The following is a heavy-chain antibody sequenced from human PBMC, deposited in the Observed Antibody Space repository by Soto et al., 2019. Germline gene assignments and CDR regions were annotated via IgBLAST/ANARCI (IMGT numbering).Heavy chain of an antibody. CDR2: ISWNSGSI. Sequence: PGGSLRLSCAASGFTFDDYAMHWVRQAPGKGLEWVSGISWNSGSIGYADSVKGRFTISRDNAKNSLYLQMNSLRAEDTALYYCAKDIRGIAVATEAFDIWGQGTMVTVSS. J-gene: IGHJ3*02. CDR1: GFTFDDYA. CDR3: AKDIRGIAVATEAFDI. D-gene: IGHD6-19*01. V-gene: IGHV3-9*01.